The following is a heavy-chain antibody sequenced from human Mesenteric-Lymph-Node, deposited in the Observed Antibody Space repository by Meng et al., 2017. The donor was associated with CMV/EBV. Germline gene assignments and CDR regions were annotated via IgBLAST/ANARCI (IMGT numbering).Heavy chain of an antibody. CDR2: INTNTGNP. V-gene: IGHV7-4-1*02. D-gene: IGHD3-10*01. J-gene: IGHJ4*02. Sequence: RVSCKASGYTFTSYAISWVRQAPGQGLEWMGWINTNTGNPTYAQGFTGRFVFSLDTSVSAAYLEISSLRTEDTAVYYCARGMVRGDFWGQGALVTVSS. CDR1: GYTFTSYA. CDR3: ARGMVRGDF.